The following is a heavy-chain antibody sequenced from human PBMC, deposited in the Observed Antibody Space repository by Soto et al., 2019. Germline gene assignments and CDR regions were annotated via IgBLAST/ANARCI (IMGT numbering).Heavy chain of an antibody. Sequence: QVQLVESGGGVVQPGRSLRLSCAASGFTFSSYAMHWVRQAPGKGLEWVAVISYDGSNKYYADSVKGRFTISRDNSKNTLSLQMNSLRAEDTAVYYSMGYCSSTSCEVDYWGQGTLVTVSS. V-gene: IGHV3-30-3*01. CDR1: GFTFSSYA. J-gene: IGHJ4*02. CDR3: MGYCSSTSCEVDY. D-gene: IGHD2-2*01. CDR2: ISYDGSNK.